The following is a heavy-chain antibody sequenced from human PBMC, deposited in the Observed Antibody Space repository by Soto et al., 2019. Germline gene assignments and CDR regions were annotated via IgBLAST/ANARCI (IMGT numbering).Heavy chain of an antibody. CDR1: GFTFSSYA. Sequence: PGGSLRLSCAASGFTFSSYAMSWVRQAPGKGLEWVSAISGSGGSTYYADSVKGRFTISRDNSKNTLYLQMNSLRAEDTAVYYCAKRLGCSGGSCYSGGDAFDIWGQGTMVTVSS. V-gene: IGHV3-23*01. CDR2: ISGSGGST. D-gene: IGHD2-15*01. CDR3: AKRLGCSGGSCYSGGDAFDI. J-gene: IGHJ3*02.